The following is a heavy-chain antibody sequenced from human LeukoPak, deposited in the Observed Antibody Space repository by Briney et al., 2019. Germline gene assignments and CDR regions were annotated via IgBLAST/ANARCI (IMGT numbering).Heavy chain of an antibody. J-gene: IGHJ4*02. CDR2: LFYSGYT. CDR3: AKEPTGAKTFDS. D-gene: IGHD7-27*01. V-gene: IGHV4-39*07. CDR1: GGSISSTPYY. Sequence: SETLSLTCTVSGGSISSTPYYWGWIRQPPGKGLEWIGSLFYSGYTYYNPSLKSRVTISVDTSNNQVSLILRSVTAADTAVYFCAKEPTGAKTFDSWGQGTPVTVSS.